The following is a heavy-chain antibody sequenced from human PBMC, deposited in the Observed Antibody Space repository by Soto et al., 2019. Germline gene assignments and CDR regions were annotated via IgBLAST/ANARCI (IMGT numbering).Heavy chain of an antibody. J-gene: IGHJ4*02. V-gene: IGHV3-33*01. CDR2: IWYDGNNT. CDR1: GFTFSNYG. CDR3: ARGLHSLFDY. D-gene: IGHD2-21*01. Sequence: GGSLRLSCAASGFTFSNYGMHWVRQAPGKGLGWVAVIWYDGNNTYYADSVKGRFTISRDNSNNTLYVQMTSRRAEDTAVYYCARGLHSLFDYWGQGTLVTVSS.